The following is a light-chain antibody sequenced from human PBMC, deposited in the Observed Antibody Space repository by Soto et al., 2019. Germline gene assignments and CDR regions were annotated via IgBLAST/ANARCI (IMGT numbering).Light chain of an antibody. CDR2: GAS. Sequence: IVMTQCPATLSVSLGERATLSGRASQSVSSNLAWYQLKPGQAPRLLIYGASTRATGIPARFSGSGSGTEFTLTISSLQSEDFAVYYCQHYNDWPTFGQGTKVDIK. J-gene: IGKJ1*01. V-gene: IGKV3-15*01. CDR3: QHYNDWPT. CDR1: QSVSSN.